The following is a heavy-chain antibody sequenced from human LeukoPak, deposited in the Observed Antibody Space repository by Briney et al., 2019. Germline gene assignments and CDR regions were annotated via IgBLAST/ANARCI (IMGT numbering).Heavy chain of an antibody. J-gene: IGHJ3*02. CDR2: IYYSGST. D-gene: IGHD6-19*01. CDR1: GGSISSSSDY. Sequence: SETLSLTCTVSGGSISSSSDYWGWIRQPPGKGLEWIGRIYYSGSTCYNPSLQIRDTISVDTSKNQFSLNLSSVTAADTAVYYCARVYSSGWYRAFDIWGQGTMVTVSS. V-gene: IGHV4-39*01. CDR3: ARVYSSGWYRAFDI.